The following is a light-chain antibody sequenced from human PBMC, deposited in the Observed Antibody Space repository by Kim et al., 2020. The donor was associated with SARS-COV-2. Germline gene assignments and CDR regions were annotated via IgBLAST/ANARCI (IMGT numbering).Light chain of an antibody. V-gene: IGKV3-20*01. Sequence: EIVLTQSPGTLSLSPGESATLSCRSRQSLPSSYLAWYQQKPGQAPRVIIYGTSSRPTGIPDRFSGTRSGTDFTLTISRLEPEDFGIYYCHQYEGSPRTFGQGTKVDIK. CDR1: QSLPSSY. J-gene: IGKJ1*01. CDR3: HQYEGSPRT. CDR2: GTS.